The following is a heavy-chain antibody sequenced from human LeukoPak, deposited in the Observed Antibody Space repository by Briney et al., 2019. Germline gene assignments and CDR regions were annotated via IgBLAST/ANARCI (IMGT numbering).Heavy chain of an antibody. V-gene: IGHV1-2*02. D-gene: IGHD6-6*01. Sequence: SPNVSCTASGYTPTGYYIQWGRPAPGQGPAWLGWINPNSGGRSYAQKFQGRVTMTRDTSISTVYMELSRLRSDDTAVYYCARLKSTISSGWFDPWGQGTLVTVSS. J-gene: IGHJ5*02. CDR1: GYTPTGYY. CDR2: INPNSGGR. CDR3: ARLKSTISSGWFDP.